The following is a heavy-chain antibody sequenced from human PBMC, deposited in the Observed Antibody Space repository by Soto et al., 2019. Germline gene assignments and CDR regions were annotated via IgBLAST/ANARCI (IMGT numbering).Heavy chain of an antibody. Sequence: WASVKVSCKASGYTFTGYYMHWVRQAPGQGLEWMGWINPNSGGTNYAQKFQGWVTMTRDTSISTAYMELSRLRSDDTAVYYCARSYHIAAAGADHNYYYYYGMDVWGQGTTVTVSS. CDR3: ARSYHIAAAGADHNYYYYYGMDV. D-gene: IGHD6-13*01. J-gene: IGHJ6*02. CDR2: INPNSGGT. V-gene: IGHV1-2*04. CDR1: GYTFTGYY.